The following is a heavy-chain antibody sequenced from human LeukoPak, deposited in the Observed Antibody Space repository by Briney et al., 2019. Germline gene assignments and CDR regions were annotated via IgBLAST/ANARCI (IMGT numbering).Heavy chain of an antibody. D-gene: IGHD6-13*01. CDR3: ARTSSSWYYFDY. Sequence: GGSLRLSCAASGFTVSSNYMSWVRQAPGKGLEWVSVIYTGGSTYYADSVKGRFTISRDNSKNMLYLQMNSLRAEDTAVYYCARTSSSWYYFDYWGQGTLVTVSS. V-gene: IGHV3-66*01. CDR2: IYTGGST. CDR1: GFTVSSNY. J-gene: IGHJ4*02.